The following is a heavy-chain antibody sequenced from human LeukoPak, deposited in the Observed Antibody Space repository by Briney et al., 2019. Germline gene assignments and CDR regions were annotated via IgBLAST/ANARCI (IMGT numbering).Heavy chain of an antibody. D-gene: IGHD3-10*02. CDR1: GFIFSSYW. CDR2: INSDESNR. J-gene: IGHJ6*04. Sequence: GGSLRLSCAASGFIFSSYWMHWVRQAPGKGLVWVSRINSDESNRSYADSVKGRFTISRDNAKNSLYLQMNSLRAEDTAVYYCAELGITMIGGVWGKGTTVTISS. V-gene: IGHV3-74*01. CDR3: AELGITMIGGV.